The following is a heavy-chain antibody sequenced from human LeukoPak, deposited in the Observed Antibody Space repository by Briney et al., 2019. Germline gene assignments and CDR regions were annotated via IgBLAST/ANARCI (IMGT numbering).Heavy chain of an antibody. V-gene: IGHV1-69*02. D-gene: IGHD3-3*01. J-gene: IGHJ4*02. CDR1: GYSFTDYY. CDR2: IIPILGIA. Sequence: SVKVSCKPYGYSFTDYYIYLVRQAPGPGLEWMGRIIPILGIANYAQKFQGRVTITADKSTSTAYMELSSLRSEDTAVYYCATVYYDFWSGYFCWGQGTLVTVSS. CDR3: ATVYYDFWSGYFC.